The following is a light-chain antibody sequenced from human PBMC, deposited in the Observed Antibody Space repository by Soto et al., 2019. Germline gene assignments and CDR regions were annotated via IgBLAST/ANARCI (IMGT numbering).Light chain of an antibody. CDR3: CSYAGSYTMV. Sequence: QSALIQPRSVSGSAGQSVTISCTGTSSDVGGYNYVSWYQQQPGKAPRLMIYDVTKRPSGVPDRFSGSKSGNTASLTISGLQAEDEADYYCCSYAGSYTMVFGGGTKVTVL. CDR1: SSDVGGYNY. V-gene: IGLV2-11*01. CDR2: DVT. J-gene: IGLJ2*01.